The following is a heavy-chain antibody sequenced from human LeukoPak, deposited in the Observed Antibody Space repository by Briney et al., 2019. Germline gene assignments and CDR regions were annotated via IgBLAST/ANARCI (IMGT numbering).Heavy chain of an antibody. CDR1: GFTFSNYW. J-gene: IGHJ4*02. D-gene: IGHD2-15*01. Sequence: GGSLRLSCAASGFTFSNYWMNWVRQAPGKGLEWVASIKQGGGEKYYLDSVKGRFSISRDNAKNSLFLQMNSLRAEDTAVYYCAGSRGYCSGGSCYFDYWGQGTLVTVSS. V-gene: IGHV3-7*01. CDR3: AGSRGYCSGGSCYFDY. CDR2: IKQGGGEK.